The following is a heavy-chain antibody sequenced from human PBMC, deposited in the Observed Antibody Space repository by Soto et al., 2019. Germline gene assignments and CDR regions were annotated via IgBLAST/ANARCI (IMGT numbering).Heavy chain of an antibody. D-gene: IGHD3-22*01. J-gene: IGHJ4*02. V-gene: IGHV3-23*01. CDR1: GFTFSSYA. CDR3: ARDAWDDSSGYYAGNDY. Sequence: GGSLRLSCAASGFTFSSYAMSWVRQAPGKGLEWVSAISGSGGSTYYADSVKGRFTISRDNSKNTLYLQMNSLRAEDTAVYYCARDAWDDSSGYYAGNDYWGQGTLVTVSS. CDR2: ISGSGGST.